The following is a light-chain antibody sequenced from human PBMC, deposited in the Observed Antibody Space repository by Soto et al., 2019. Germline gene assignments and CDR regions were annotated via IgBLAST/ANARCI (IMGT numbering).Light chain of an antibody. CDR1: QSVXSCY. J-gene: IGKJ1*01. V-gene: IGKV3-20*01. CDR3: QVYGVATLT. CDR2: GAS. Sequence: LSLSGCSVSFHPQESPTLSCRASQSVXSCYSAWDQQKPGQAPRIPXDGASSRATGSPDRLSGSGSGTDFTLTISRREPKYFGVYYCQVYGVATLTFGEGTKVDIK.